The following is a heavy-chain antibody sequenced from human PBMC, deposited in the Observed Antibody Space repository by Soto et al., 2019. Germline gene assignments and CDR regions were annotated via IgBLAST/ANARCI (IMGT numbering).Heavy chain of an antibody. CDR2: IYHSGST. CDR1: GGSISSGGYS. CDR3: AREVTIPDLNYYGMDV. J-gene: IGHJ6*02. V-gene: IGHV4-30-2*01. D-gene: IGHD3-3*01. Sequence: TSETLSLTCAVSGGSISSGGYSWSWIRQPPGKGLEWIGYIYHSGSTYYNPSLKSRVTISVDRSKNQFSLKLSSVTAADTAVYYCAREVTIPDLNYYGMDVWGQGTTVTVSS.